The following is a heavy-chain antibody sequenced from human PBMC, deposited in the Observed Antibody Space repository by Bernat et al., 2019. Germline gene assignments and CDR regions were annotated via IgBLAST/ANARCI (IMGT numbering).Heavy chain of an antibody. CDR3: ARAPYYYDTSGYYY. D-gene: IGHD3-22*01. V-gene: IGHV3-30-3*01. Sequence: QVQLVDSGGGVVQPGRSLRLSCAASGFTFSSYAMHWVRHAPGKGLEWVAVISYDGSNKYYEESVKGRFTISRDNSKNTLYLQMNSLRAEDTAVYYCARAPYYYDTSGYYYWGQGTLVTVSS. CDR1: GFTFSSYA. CDR2: ISYDGSNK. J-gene: IGHJ4*02.